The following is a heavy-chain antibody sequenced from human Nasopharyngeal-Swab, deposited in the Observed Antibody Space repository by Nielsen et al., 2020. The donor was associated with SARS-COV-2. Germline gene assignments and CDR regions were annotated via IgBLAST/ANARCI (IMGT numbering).Heavy chain of an antibody. CDR3: ARERTDGYNVSFDPYNWFDP. CDR2: IYYSGST. J-gene: IGHJ5*02. D-gene: IGHD5-24*01. V-gene: IGHV4-59*01. Sequence: WIRQPPGKGLEWIGYIYYSGSTNYNPSLKSRVTISVDTSKNQFSLKLSSVTAADTAVYYCARERTDGYNVSFDPYNWFDPWFHGILVPFSS.